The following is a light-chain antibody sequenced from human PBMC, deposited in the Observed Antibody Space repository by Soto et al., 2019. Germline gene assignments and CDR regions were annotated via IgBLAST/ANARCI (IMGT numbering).Light chain of an antibody. J-gene: IGKJ2*01. V-gene: IGKV1-39*01. CDR2: AAS. CDR1: QSISSY. CDR3: QHSYSTPYT. Sequence: DIQMTQSPSALSASVGDRVTISCRASQSISSYLNWYQQKPGKAPKLLIYAASVLQSGVPSRFSGSGSGTDFTLTINSLQPEDFATYYCQHSYSTPYTFGQGAKLEIK.